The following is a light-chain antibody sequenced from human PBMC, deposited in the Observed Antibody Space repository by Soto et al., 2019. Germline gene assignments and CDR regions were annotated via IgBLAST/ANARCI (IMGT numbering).Light chain of an antibody. CDR2: DVS. Sequence: QSALTQPASVSGSPGQSITVSCTGTSSDVGGYNYVCWYQQHPGKAPKLMIYDVSNRPSGVSNRFSGSKSGNTASLTISGLQAEDEADYYCSSYTSSSTLEGVFGGGTKLTVL. J-gene: IGLJ3*02. CDR3: SSYTSSSTLEGV. CDR1: SSDVGGYNY. V-gene: IGLV2-14*01.